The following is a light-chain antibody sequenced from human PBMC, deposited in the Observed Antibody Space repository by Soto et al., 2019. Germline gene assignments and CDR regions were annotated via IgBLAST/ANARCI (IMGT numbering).Light chain of an antibody. CDR2: GNN. V-gene: IGLV1-44*01. J-gene: IGLJ1*01. Sequence: QAVRNQPASAFGTPGQGLTISCSGSSSNVGRNSVTWYQQLPGTAPKLLIYGNNQRPSGVPDRFSGSKSGTSASLAISGLQSEDEADYYCATWDDYLNVYVFGTGTKVTVL. CDR1: SSNVGRNS. CDR3: ATWDDYLNVYV.